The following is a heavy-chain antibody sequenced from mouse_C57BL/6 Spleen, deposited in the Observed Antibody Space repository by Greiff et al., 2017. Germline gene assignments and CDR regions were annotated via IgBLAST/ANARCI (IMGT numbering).Heavy chain of an antibody. V-gene: IGHV8-8*01. CDR3: AQIDDYGSSSRGYFDY. J-gene: IGHJ2*01. D-gene: IGHD1-1*01. Sequence: ESGPGILQPSQTLSLTCSFSGFSLSTFGMGVGWIRQPSGKGLEWLAHIWWDDDKYYNPALKSWLTISKATSKTQVLLKIANVDTADTATYYGAQIDDYGSSSRGYFDYWGQGTTLTVSS. CDR2: IWWDDDK. CDR1: GFSLSTFGMG.